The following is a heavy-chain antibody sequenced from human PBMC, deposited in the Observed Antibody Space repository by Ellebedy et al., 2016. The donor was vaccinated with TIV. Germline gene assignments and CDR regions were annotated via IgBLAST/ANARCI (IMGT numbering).Heavy chain of an antibody. CDR2: ISPHTGNT. CDR1: AYTFSNYG. Sequence: AASVMVSCKASAYTFSNYGVTWVRRAPGQGLEWMGWISPHTGNTNYAQKPQGRVTMTTDTSTSTAYMELRNLRSDDTAVYYCARRNYFFDSWGQGTLVTVSS. CDR3: ARRNYFFDS. V-gene: IGHV1-18*04. D-gene: IGHD1-14*01. J-gene: IGHJ4*02.